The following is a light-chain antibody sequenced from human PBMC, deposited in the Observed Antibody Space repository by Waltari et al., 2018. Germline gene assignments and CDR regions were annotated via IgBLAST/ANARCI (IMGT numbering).Light chain of an antibody. CDR3: RQYKNLPRT. V-gene: IGKV3-15*01. CDR1: KRVSSN. J-gene: IGKJ1*01. Sequence: EIVMTQSLATLSVSTGDRATLSCRASKRVSSNLACYQQKPGQAHRVLIYGAYTRASGIPARCSGSGSGTAFNLTVGGLQSEDFAVYCGRQYKNLPRTFGEGTKVEI. CDR2: GAY.